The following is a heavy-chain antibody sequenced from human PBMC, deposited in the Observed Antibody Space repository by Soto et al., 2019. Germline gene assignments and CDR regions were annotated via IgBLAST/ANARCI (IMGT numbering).Heavy chain of an antibody. V-gene: IGHV3-23*01. Sequence: GSLRLSCAASGFTFSSYAMSWVRQAPGKGLEWVSAISGSGGSTYYADSVKGRFTISRDNSKNRLYLQMNSLRAEDTAVYYCANGVEKYCSSTSCSPPWDYWGQGTLVTVSS. J-gene: IGHJ4*02. CDR1: GFTFSSYA. CDR2: ISGSGGST. D-gene: IGHD2-2*01. CDR3: ANGVEKYCSSTSCSPPWDY.